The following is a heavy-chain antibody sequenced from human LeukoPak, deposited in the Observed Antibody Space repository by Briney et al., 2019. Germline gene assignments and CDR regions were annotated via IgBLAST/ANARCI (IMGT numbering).Heavy chain of an antibody. CDR2: ISYDGGNK. Sequence: GGSLRLSCAASGFTFSSYAMRWVRQAPGKGLEWVAVISYDGGNKYYADSVKGRFTISRDNSKNTLYLQMNSLRAEDTAVYYCARDDSRLDAFDIWGQGTMVTVSS. D-gene: IGHD2-15*01. J-gene: IGHJ3*02. V-gene: IGHV3-30-3*01. CDR3: ARDDSRLDAFDI. CDR1: GFTFSSYA.